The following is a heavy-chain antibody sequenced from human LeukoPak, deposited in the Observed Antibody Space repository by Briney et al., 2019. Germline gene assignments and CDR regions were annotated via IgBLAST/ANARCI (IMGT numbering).Heavy chain of an antibody. Sequence: GGSLRLSCAASGFTFSSYAMSWVRQAPGKGLEWVSAISGSGGSTHYADSVKGRFTISRDNSKNTLYLQMNGLRAEDTAVYYCAKDILYYYDSSGYFDYWGQGTLVTVSS. V-gene: IGHV3-23*01. CDR3: AKDILYYYDSSGYFDY. D-gene: IGHD3-22*01. J-gene: IGHJ4*02. CDR2: ISGSGGST. CDR1: GFTFSSYA.